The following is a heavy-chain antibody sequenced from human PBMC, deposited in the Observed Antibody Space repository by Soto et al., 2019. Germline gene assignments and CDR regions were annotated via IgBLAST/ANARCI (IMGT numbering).Heavy chain of an antibody. V-gene: IGHV4-59*11. Sequence: PSETPSLTCTVCADSICGHFWSWIRQPPGKGLEWIGYIYYSGSTNYNPSLKSRVTVSVDTSKKQFFLKLNSVTAADTAVYYCARGVYFDSGSSYNWFDPWGQGTRVTV. CDR3: ARGVYFDSGSSYNWFDP. D-gene: IGHD3-10*01. CDR2: IYYSGST. CDR1: ADSICGHF. J-gene: IGHJ5*02.